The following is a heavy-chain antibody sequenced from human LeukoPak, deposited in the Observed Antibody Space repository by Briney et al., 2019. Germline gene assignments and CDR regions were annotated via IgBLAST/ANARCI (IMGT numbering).Heavy chain of an antibody. J-gene: IGHJ4*02. D-gene: IGHD3-22*01. CDR1: GFTFSSYG. Sequence: PGGSLRLSCAASGFTFSSYGMHWVRQAPGKGLEWVAFIRYDGSNKYYADSVKGRFTISRDNSKNTLYLQMESLRTEDTGVYFSVKEHTYFDNSGSYYFDSWGQGTLVTVSS. V-gene: IGHV3-30*02. CDR3: VKEHTYFDNSGSYYFDS. CDR2: IRYDGSNK.